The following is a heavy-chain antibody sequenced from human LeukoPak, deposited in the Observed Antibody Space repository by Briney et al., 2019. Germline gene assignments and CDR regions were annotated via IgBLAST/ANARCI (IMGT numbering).Heavy chain of an antibody. CDR1: GVTVRGYD. CDR3: TSHGSTYYFDY. Sequence: LAGGSLRLSRATSGVTVRGYDYNWVRQAPGKGPEWISYISISGVTKYYADSVRGRLTVSRDNARDSLYLQMDSLRAEDTATYYCTSHGSTYYFDYCGQGTQVTVSS. CDR2: ISISGVTK. V-gene: IGHV3-48*03. J-gene: IGHJ4*02. D-gene: IGHD5/OR15-5a*01.